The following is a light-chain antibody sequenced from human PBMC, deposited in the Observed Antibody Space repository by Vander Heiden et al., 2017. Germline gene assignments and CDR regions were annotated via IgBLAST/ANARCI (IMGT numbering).Light chain of an antibody. Sequence: LTQSPATLSVSPGERATLSCRARQSVSSNLAWYQQKPGQAPRLLIYGASTRATGIPARFSGSGSGTEFTLTISSLQSEDFAVYYCQQYNNWPPWTFGQGTKVEIK. J-gene: IGKJ1*01. CDR2: GAS. CDR1: QSVSSN. V-gene: IGKV3-15*01. CDR3: QQYNNWPPWT.